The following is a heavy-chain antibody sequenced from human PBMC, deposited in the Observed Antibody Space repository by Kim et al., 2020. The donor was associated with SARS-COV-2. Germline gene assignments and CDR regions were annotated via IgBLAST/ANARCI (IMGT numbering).Heavy chain of an antibody. CDR3: ARWIHGYYFDY. CDR1: GDSVSSNSVA. CDR2: TYYGSKWHN. D-gene: IGHD2-2*03. Sequence: SQTLSLTCAISGDSVSSNSVAWNWIRQSPSRGLEWLGRTYYGSKWHNDYAESVKSRISINPDTSKNQFSLQLSSVTPEDTAVYYCARWIHGYYFDYWGQGTLVTVSS. V-gene: IGHV6-1*01. J-gene: IGHJ4*02.